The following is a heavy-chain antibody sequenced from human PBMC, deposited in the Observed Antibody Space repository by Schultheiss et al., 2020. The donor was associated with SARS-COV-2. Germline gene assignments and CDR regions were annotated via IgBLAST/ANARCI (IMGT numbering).Heavy chain of an antibody. J-gene: IGHJ3*02. D-gene: IGHD3-22*01. CDR3: AREVDSSGYYRGYAFDI. CDR2: IYSGGST. CDR1: GFTVSSNY. V-gene: IGHV3-66*01. Sequence: GGSLRLSCAASGFTVSSNYMSWVRQAPGKGLEWVSVIYSGGSTYYADSVKGRFTISRDNAKNSLYLQMNSLRAEDTAVYYCAREVDSSGYYRGYAFDIWGQGTMVTVSS.